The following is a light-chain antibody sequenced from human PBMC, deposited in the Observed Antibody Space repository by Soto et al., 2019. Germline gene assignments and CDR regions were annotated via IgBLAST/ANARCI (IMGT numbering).Light chain of an antibody. Sequence: DIQMTQPPSTLSASVGDRVTITCRASPSISSWLAWYQQKPGQAPKLLIYDASSLDSGVPSRVSGSGSGSEFTLTISSLQPDDFATYYCQQYNSYSPWTFGQGTKVDIK. CDR2: DAS. CDR3: QQYNSYSPWT. J-gene: IGKJ1*01. CDR1: PSISSW. V-gene: IGKV1-5*01.